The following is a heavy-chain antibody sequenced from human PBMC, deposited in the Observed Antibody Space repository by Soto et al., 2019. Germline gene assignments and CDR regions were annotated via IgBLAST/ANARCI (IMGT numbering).Heavy chain of an antibody. J-gene: IGHJ4*02. CDR2: INAGNGNT. CDR1: GYTFTSYA. CDR3: AREAGRLQYFYY. Sequence: ASVKVSCKASGYTFTSYAMHWVRQAPGQRLEWMGWINAGNGNTKYSQKFQGRVTITRDTSASTAYMELSSLRSEDTAVYYCAREAGRLQYFYYWGQGTLVTVSS. V-gene: IGHV1-3*01. D-gene: IGHD6-25*01.